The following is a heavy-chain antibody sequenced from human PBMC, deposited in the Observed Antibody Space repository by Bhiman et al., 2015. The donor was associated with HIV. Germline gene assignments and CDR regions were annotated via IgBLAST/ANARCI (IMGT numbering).Heavy chain of an antibody. J-gene: IGHJ4*02. V-gene: IGHV3-20*04. D-gene: IGHD2-8*02. Sequence: EVQLVESGGGLVKPGGSLRLSCVASGFTVSTNYISWVRQAPGKGLEWVSGFDWSGTSAGYADSVKGRFTISRDNAKNSLYLQMNGLRAEDTAFYYCARHGAIYCTGAVCSLDYWGQGTLVTVSS. CDR1: GFTVSTNY. CDR2: FDWSGTSA. CDR3: ARHGAIYCTGAVCSLDY.